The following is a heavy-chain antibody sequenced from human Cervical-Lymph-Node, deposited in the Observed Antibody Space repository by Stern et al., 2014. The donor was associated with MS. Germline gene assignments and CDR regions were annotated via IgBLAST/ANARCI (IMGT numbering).Heavy chain of an antibody. CDR3: ARDDPKYCSGGSCYSNYYYGMDV. J-gene: IGHJ6*02. V-gene: IGHV1-3*01. Sequence: VQLLQSGAEVKKPGASVKVSCKASGYTFTSYAMHWVRQAPGQRLEWMGWINAGNGNTKYSQTFQGRVTITKDTSASTAYMELSSLRSEDTAVYYCARDDPKYCSGGSCYSNYYYGMDVWGQGTTVTVSS. CDR1: GYTFTSYA. CDR2: INAGNGNT. D-gene: IGHD2-15*01.